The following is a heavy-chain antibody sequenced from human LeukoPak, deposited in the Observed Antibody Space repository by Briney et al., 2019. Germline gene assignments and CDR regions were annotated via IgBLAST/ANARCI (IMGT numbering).Heavy chain of an antibody. J-gene: IGHJ3*02. CDR1: GFTFSSYS. CDR2: ISSSSSYI. D-gene: IGHD3-22*01. CDR3: ARDSYYDSSGYYLDAFDI. Sequence: PGGSLRLSCAASGFTFSSYSMNWVRQAPGKGLEWVSSISSSSSYIYYADSVTGRFTISRDNAKNSLYLQMNSLRAEDTAVYYCARDSYYDSSGYYLDAFDIWGQGTMVTVSS. V-gene: IGHV3-21*01.